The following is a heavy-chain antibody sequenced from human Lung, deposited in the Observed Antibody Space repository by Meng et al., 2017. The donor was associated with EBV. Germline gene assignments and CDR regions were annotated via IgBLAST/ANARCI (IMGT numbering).Heavy chain of an antibody. CDR3: ARVSEYDSSGLDY. CDR2: ISAYNGNT. J-gene: IGHJ4*02. V-gene: IGHV1-18*01. D-gene: IGHD3-22*01. CDR1: GYKFNNDG. Sequence: QVPLEQSGNEVKKPGASVKVSCKASGYKFNNDGISWVRQAPGQGLEWMGWISAYNGNTDYAQKFQDRVTLTKDKSTNTAYMDLRSLRSDDTAVYYCARVSEYDSSGLDYWGQGTLVTVSS.